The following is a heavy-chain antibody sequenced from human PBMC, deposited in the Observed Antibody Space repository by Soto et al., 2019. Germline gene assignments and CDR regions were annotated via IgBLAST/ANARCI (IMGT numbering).Heavy chain of an antibody. CDR2: ISGSGGST. D-gene: IGHD6-19*01. CDR3: AKDPRIGIAVAGVFDY. Sequence: EVQLLESGGGLVQPGGSLRLSCAASGFTFSTYAMSWVRQAPGKGLEWVSAISGSGGSTYYADSVKGRFTISIDNSKNTLYLQMNSLRAEDTAVYYCAKDPRIGIAVAGVFDYWGQGTLVTVSS. CDR1: GFTFSTYA. V-gene: IGHV3-23*01. J-gene: IGHJ4*02.